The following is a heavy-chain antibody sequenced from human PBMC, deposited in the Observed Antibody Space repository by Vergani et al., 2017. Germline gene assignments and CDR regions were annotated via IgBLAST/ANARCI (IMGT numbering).Heavy chain of an antibody. D-gene: IGHD2-2*01. CDR2: INHSGST. Sequence: VQLLESGGGLVQPGGSLRLSCAASGFTFSSYAMSWIRQPPGKGLEWIGEINHSGSTNYNPSLKSRVTISVDTSKNQFSLKLSSVTAADTAVYYCARGQKRNCSSTSCYVRGYAYYYYMDVWGKGTTVTVSS. CDR3: ARGQKRNCSSTSCYVRGYAYYYYMDV. CDR1: GFTFSSYA. J-gene: IGHJ6*03. V-gene: IGHV4-34*01.